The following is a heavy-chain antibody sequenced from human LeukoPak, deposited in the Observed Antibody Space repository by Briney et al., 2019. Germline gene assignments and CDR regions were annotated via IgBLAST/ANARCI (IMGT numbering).Heavy chain of an antibody. CDR3: AGSDLTQDYWDY. V-gene: IGHV4-39*07. Sequence: TSETLSLACNVSGGSITTSSYYWGWIRQPPGKGLEWIARIYSSGYTYYNPSLKSRGTISVDTSKNQFSLKLTSVTAVDTAVYYCAGSDLTQDYWDYWGQGTLVKVSS. CDR1: GGSITTSSYY. CDR2: IYSSGYT. D-gene: IGHD2-15*01. J-gene: IGHJ4*02.